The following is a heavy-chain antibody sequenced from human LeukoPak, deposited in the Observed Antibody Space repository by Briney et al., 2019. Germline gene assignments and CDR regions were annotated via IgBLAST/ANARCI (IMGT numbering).Heavy chain of an antibody. V-gene: IGHV1-46*01. CDR1: GNTFTSYY. CDR2: INPSGGST. D-gene: IGHD3-3*01. J-gene: IGHJ4*02. Sequence: ASVKVSCKASGNTFTSYYMHWVRQAPGQGLEWMGIINPSGGSTSYAQKFQGRVTMTRDMSTSTVYMELSSLRSEDTAVYYCARTYYDFWSGYYTHSFDYWGQGTLVTVSS. CDR3: ARTYYDFWSGYYTHSFDY.